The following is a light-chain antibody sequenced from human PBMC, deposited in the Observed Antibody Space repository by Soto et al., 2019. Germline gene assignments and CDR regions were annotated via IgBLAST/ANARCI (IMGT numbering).Light chain of an antibody. CDR3: QQYYALPST. CDR2: GAV. CDR1: QSVGGD. V-gene: IGKV3-15*01. J-gene: IGKJ2*01. Sequence: EIVMTQSPVTLSVSPGERATLSCRASQSVGGDLAWYQQIPGQAPRLLIYGAVTRATGVAARFSGGGSGTDFTLTVDSLQSEDLAIYYCQQYYALPSTFGQGTKLEI.